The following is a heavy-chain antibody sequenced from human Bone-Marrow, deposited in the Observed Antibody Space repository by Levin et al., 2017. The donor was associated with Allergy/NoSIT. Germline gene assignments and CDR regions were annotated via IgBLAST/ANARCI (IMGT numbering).Heavy chain of an antibody. CDR2: NYHSGST. CDR1: GGTLSSSGYH. V-gene: IGHV4-31*03. Sequence: SETLSLNCTVSGGTLSSSGYHWIWIRHHPAKGLEWIGYNYHSGSTYYNPSLKSRVITSVDTSKKQFSLTLNAVTDADTAVYSCAIEAGYCFAPWGQGTLVTASS. D-gene: IGHD6-13*01. CDR3: AIEAGYCFAP. J-gene: IGHJ5*02.